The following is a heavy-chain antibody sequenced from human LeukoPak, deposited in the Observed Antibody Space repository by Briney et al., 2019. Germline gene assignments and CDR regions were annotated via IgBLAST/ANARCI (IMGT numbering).Heavy chain of an antibody. J-gene: IGHJ6*04. Sequence: GGSLRLSCAASGYTFTGYYMHWVRQAPGQGLEWMGWINPNSGGTNYAQKFQGWVTMTRDTSISTAYMELSRLRSDDTAVYYCARNGDYDYYYGVDVWGKGTTVTVSS. D-gene: IGHD4-17*01. CDR1: GYTFTGYY. CDR2: INPNSGGT. V-gene: IGHV1-2*04. CDR3: ARNGDYDYYYGVDV.